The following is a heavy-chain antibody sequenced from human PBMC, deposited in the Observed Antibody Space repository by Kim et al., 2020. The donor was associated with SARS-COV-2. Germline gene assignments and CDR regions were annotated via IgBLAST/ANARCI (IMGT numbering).Heavy chain of an antibody. V-gene: IGHV1-2*04. J-gene: IGHJ6*02. CDR3: GREILSSYGMDV. CDR2: INPNSGGT. D-gene: IGHD2-15*01. Sequence: ASVKVSCKASGYTFTGYYMHWVRQAPGQGLEWMGWINPNSGGTNYAQKFQGWVTMTRDTSISAAYMELSRLGSDDTAVYYCGREILSSYGMDVWGQGTTVTVSS. CDR1: GYTFTGYY.